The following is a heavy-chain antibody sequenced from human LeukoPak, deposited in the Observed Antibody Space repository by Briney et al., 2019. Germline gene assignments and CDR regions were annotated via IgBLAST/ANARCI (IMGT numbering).Heavy chain of an antibody. CDR1: GFTFSSYA. Sequence: GGSLRLSCSASGFTFSSYAMTWVRQAPGKGLEWVSVISGSGNSTHYADSVKGRFTISRDNSKKTLYLQMNSLRAEDTAVYYCAKGRRFLEWSLYYFDYWGQGTLVTVSS. V-gene: IGHV3-23*01. J-gene: IGHJ4*02. D-gene: IGHD3-3*01. CDR2: ISGSGNST. CDR3: AKGRRFLEWSLYYFDY.